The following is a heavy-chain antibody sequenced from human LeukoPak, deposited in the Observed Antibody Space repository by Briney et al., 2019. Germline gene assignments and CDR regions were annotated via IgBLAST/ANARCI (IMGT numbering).Heavy chain of an antibody. V-gene: IGHV3-21*01. J-gene: IGHJ4*02. Sequence: PGGSLRLSCAASGFTFSSYSMNWVRQAPGKGLEWVSSISSSSSYIYYADSVKGRFTISRDNAKNSLYLQMNSLRAEDTAVYYCARSGPIQYYDYVWGSYRPSFDYWGQGTLVTVPS. CDR3: ARSGPIQYYDYVWGSYRPSFDY. CDR2: ISSSSSYI. D-gene: IGHD3-16*02. CDR1: GFTFSSYS.